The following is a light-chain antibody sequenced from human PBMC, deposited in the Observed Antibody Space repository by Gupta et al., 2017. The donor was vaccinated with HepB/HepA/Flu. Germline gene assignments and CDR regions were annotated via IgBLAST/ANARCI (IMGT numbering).Light chain of an antibody. CDR3: QVWDSTRGV. CDR1: SIGSER. CDR2: DDS. Sequence: SYVLTQPPSVSVAPGKTARIICRGDSIGSERVHWYQQKPGQAPVLVVYDDSERPSGIPERFSGSNSGNTATLIISRVEAGDEYYYYCQVWDSTRGVFGGGTRLTVL. V-gene: IGLV3-21*03. J-gene: IGLJ3*02.